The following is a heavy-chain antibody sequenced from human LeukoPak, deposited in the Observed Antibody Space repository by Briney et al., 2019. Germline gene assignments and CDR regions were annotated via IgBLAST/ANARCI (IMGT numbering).Heavy chain of an antibody. J-gene: IGHJ4*02. CDR2: IRNDGNKK. CDR3: VKRRRDSSGHFDS. CDR1: GFTFSTSG. V-gene: IGHV3-30*02. Sequence: GGSVRLSCVASGFTFSTSGMHWVRQSPGKGLDWVAFIRNDGNKKNYAESVKGRFTISKDNSKNTLYMRMSSLRAEDTAVYYCVKRRRDSSGHFDSWGQGTLVTVSS. D-gene: IGHD3-22*01.